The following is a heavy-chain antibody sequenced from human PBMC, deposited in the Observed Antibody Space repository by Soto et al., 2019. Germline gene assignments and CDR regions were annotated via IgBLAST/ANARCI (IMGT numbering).Heavy chain of an antibody. D-gene: IGHD3-22*01. CDR2: IYYSGST. CDR1: GGSISSSSYY. V-gene: IGHV4-39*01. J-gene: IGHJ6*02. Sequence: SDTLSITCTVSGGSISSSSYYCGLIRQPQGKGLEWIGSIYYSGSTYYNPSLKSRVTISVDTSKNQFSLKLSSVTAADTAVYYCARRLYYDSSGFEGGGMDVWGQGTTVT. CDR3: ARRLYYDSSGFEGGGMDV.